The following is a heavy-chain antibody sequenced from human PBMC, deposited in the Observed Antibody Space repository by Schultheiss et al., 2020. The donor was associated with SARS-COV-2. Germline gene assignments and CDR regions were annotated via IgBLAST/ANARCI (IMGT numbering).Heavy chain of an antibody. Sequence: SETLSLTCTVSGGSISSYYWSWILQPAGKGLEWIGRIYTSGSTNYNPSLKSRVTISVDTSKNQFYLKLSSVTAADTTVYYCARGLPGDSSSSGTDFDYWGQGTLVTVSS. CDR3: ARGLPGDSSSSGTDFDY. CDR2: IYTSGST. V-gene: IGHV4-4*07. J-gene: IGHJ4*02. CDR1: GGSISSYY. D-gene: IGHD6-6*01.